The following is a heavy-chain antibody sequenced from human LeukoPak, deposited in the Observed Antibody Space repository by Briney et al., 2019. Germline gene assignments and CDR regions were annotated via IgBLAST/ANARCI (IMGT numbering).Heavy chain of an antibody. CDR2: INPNSGGT. CDR1: GYTFTGYY. V-gene: IGHV1-2*04. CDR3: ARDLPLTTVTPGHYYYYGMDV. J-gene: IGHJ6*02. D-gene: IGHD4-17*01. Sequence: ASVKVSCKSSGYTFTGYYMHWVRQAPGQGLEWMGWINPNSGGTNYAQKFQGWVTMTRDTSISTAYMELSRLRSDDTAVYYCARDLPLTTVTPGHYYYYGMDVWGQGTTVTVSS.